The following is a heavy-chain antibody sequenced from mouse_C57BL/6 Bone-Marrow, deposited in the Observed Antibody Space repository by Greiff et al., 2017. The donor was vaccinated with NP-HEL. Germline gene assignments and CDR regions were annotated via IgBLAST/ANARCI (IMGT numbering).Heavy chain of an antibody. CDR1: GFTFSDFY. CDR2: SRNKANDYTT. Sequence: EVHLVESGGGLVQSGRSLRLSCATSGFTFSDFYMEWVRQAPGKGLEWIAASRNKANDYTTEYSASVKGRFIVSRDTSQSILYLQMNALRAEDTAMYYCARDEFAYWGQGTLVTVSA. CDR3: ARDEFAY. V-gene: IGHV7-1*01. J-gene: IGHJ3*01.